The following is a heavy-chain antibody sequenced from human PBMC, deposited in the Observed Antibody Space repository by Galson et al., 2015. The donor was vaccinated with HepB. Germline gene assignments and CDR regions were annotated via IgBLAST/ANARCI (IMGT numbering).Heavy chain of an antibody. V-gene: IGHV5-51*01. J-gene: IGHJ4*02. CDR1: GYSFTSYW. D-gene: IGHD5-24*01. CDR3: ARLPLQQLHRSWGCDY. Sequence: QSGAEVKKPGESLKISCKGSGYSFTSYWIGWVRQMPGKGLEWMGIIYPGDSDTRYSPSFQGQVTISADKSISTAYLQWSSLKASDTAMYYCARLPLQQLHRSWGCDYWGQGTLVTVSS. CDR2: IYPGDSDT.